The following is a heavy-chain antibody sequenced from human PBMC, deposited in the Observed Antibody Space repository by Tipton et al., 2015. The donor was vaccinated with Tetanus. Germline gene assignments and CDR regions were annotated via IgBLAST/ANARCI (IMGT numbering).Heavy chain of an antibody. D-gene: IGHD1-26*01. J-gene: IGHJ4*02. Sequence: QSGPEVKEPGESLKISCQGSGYNFNLYWIAWVRQMPGKGLEWMGIIHPGDSDTRYSPSFQGQVTISADKSISTAYLQWSSLKASDSAMYYCARHTSGSYHAPFDYWGQGKQVTVSS. V-gene: IGHV5-51*01. CDR3: ARHTSGSYHAPFDY. CDR2: IHPGDSDT. CDR1: GYNFNLYW.